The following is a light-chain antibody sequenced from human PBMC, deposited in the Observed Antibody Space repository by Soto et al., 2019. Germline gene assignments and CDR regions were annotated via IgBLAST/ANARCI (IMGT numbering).Light chain of an antibody. CDR3: QQRSNWPPV. Sequence: EIVLTQSPGTLSLSPGERATLSCRSSQSVSSNYLAWYQQKPGQAPRLLIDGASSRATGIPDRFSGSGSGTDFTLTISSLEPEDFAVYYCQQRSNWPPVFGGGTKVDIK. CDR2: GAS. V-gene: IGKV3D-20*02. J-gene: IGKJ4*01. CDR1: QSVSSNY.